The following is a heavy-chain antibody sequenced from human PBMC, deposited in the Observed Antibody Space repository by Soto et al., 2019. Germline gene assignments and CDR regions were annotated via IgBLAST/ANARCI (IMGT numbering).Heavy chain of an antibody. CDR2: IYWDDDK. V-gene: IGHV2-5*02. D-gene: IGHD6-6*01. J-gene: IGHJ5*02. CDR3: AHRPLRSSLGGGGWFDP. Sequence: QITLKESGPTLVKPTQTLTLTCTFSGFSLSTSGVGVGWIRQPPGKALEWLALIYWDDDKRYSPSLKSRLTITKDTSKNQVVLTMTNMDPVDTATYYCAHRPLRSSLGGGGWFDPWGQGTLVTVSS. CDR1: GFSLSTSGVG.